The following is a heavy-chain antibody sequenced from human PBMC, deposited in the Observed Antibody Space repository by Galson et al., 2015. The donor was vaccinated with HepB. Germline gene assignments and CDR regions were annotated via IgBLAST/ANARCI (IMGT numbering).Heavy chain of an antibody. V-gene: IGHV3-74*01. Sequence: SLRLSCAASGFGFSSSWMQWVRRAPGKGLVWVSRITTDGSATSYADSVKGRFTISRDNAKNTLYLQMNSLRVEETAVYYCARDQSVYAPSWGQEILVTVSS. CDR1: GFGFSSSW. CDR3: ARDQSVYAPS. CDR2: ITTDGSAT. D-gene: IGHD2-2*01. J-gene: IGHJ5*02.